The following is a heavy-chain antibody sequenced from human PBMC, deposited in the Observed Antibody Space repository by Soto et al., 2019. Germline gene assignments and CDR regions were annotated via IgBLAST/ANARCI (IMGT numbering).Heavy chain of an antibody. J-gene: IGHJ1*01. CDR3: AIAGVALYLGRYFQH. D-gene: IGHD2-21*01. Sequence: QVQLQESGPGLVKPSPTLSLTCTVSGGSISSGGYYWSWIRQHPGNGLEWIGYIYYSGSTYYHPSLKSRVTISVDTYKNQFARKRSSVTAADTAVYYCAIAGVALYLGRYFQHWGQGTLVTVSS. CDR1: GGSISSGGYY. V-gene: IGHV4-31*03. CDR2: IYYSGST.